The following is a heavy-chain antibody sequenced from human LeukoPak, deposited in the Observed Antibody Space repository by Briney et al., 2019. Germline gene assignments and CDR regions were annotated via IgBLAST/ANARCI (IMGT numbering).Heavy chain of an antibody. D-gene: IGHD2-8*01. J-gene: IGHJ2*01. CDR2: IIPIFGTA. CDR1: GYTLTELS. Sequence: ASVKVSCKVSGYTLTELSMHWVRQAPGQGLEWMGGIIPIFGTANYAQKFQGRVTITADKSTSTAYMELSSLRSEDTAVYYCARSCTNGVCYTEYDWYFDLWGRGTLVTVSS. CDR3: ARSCTNGVCYTEYDWYFDL. V-gene: IGHV1-69*06.